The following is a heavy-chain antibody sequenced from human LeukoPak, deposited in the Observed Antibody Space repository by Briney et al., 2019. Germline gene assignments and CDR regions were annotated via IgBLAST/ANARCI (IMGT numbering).Heavy chain of an antibody. Sequence: TPSLTCTVSGGSISSGGYYWSWIRQHPGKGLERIGYIYYSGSTYYNPSLKSRVTISVDTSKNQFSLKLSSVTAADTAVYYCARGPRGTIFGVVIRAYYYYMDVWGKGTTVTVSS. CDR3: ARGPRGTIFGVVIRAYYYYMDV. V-gene: IGHV4-31*03. CDR2: IYYSGST. CDR1: GGSISSGGYY. J-gene: IGHJ6*03. D-gene: IGHD3-3*01.